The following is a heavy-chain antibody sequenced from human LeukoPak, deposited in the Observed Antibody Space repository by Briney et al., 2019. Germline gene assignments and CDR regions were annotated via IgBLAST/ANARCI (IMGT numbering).Heavy chain of an antibody. CDR2: ISGSGGST. Sequence: PGGSLRLSCAASGFTFSSYAMSWVRQAPGKGLEWVSAISGSGGSTYYADSVKGRFTISRDNSKNTLYLQMNSLRAEDTAVYYCAPYCSGGSCYAYYYYSMDVWGQGTTVTVSS. CDR1: GFTFSSYA. J-gene: IGHJ6*02. D-gene: IGHD2-15*01. V-gene: IGHV3-23*01. CDR3: APYCSGGSCYAYYYYSMDV.